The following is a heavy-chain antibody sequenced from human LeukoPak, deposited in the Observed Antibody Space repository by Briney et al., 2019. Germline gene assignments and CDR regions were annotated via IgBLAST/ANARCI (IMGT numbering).Heavy chain of an antibody. CDR1: GYSFTSYW. V-gene: IGHV5-51*01. J-gene: IGHJ4*02. CDR2: IYPGDSDT. D-gene: IGHD2-2*01. Sequence: GESLKISRKGSGYSFTSYWIGWVRQMPGKGLEWMGIIYPGDSDTRYSPSFQGQVTISADKSISTAYLQWSSLKASDTAMYYCARREASREYQLLFHFDYWGQGTLVTVS. CDR3: ARREASREYQLLFHFDY.